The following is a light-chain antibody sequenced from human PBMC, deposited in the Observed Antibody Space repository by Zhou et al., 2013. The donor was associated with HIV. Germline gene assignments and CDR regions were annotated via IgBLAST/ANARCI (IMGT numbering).Light chain of an antibody. V-gene: IGKV1-39*01. CDR1: QELSTS. Sequence: IQMTQSPSSLSASVGDRVTIACRASQELSTSLNWYQQKPGKAPKILISAASKLSSGVPSRFSGRGSGTEFTLSISSLQPDDFATYYCHQYYTYPETFGQGTKLEIK. J-gene: IGKJ2*01. CDR2: AAS. CDR3: HQYYTYPET.